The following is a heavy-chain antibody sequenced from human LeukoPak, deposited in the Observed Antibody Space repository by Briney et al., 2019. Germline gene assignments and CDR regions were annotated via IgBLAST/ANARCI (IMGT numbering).Heavy chain of an antibody. D-gene: IGHD3-3*01. J-gene: IGHJ4*02. Sequence: GASVKVSCKASGYTFTSYDINWVRQATGQGLEWMGWMNPNSGNTGYAQKFQGRVTMTRNTSISTAYMELSSLRSEDTAVYYCARTTYYDFWSGWFLFDYWGQGTLVTVSS. V-gene: IGHV1-8*01. CDR3: ARTTYYDFWSGWFLFDY. CDR2: MNPNSGNT. CDR1: GYTFTSYD.